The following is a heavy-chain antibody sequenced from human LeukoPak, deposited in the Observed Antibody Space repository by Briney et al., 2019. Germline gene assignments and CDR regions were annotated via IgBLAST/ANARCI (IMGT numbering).Heavy chain of an antibody. D-gene: IGHD2-2*01. Sequence: SEPLSLTCTVSGDPITSHYWSWIRQPPGKGLEWIGYISYSGDTKYNPSLRSRLTMSIDTSRNQFSLRLNSVTAADAAVYYCVTNAGPAAGDAFDIWGQGTMVTVSS. CDR1: GDPITSHY. V-gene: IGHV4-59*11. J-gene: IGHJ3*02. CDR2: ISYSGDT. CDR3: VTNAGPAAGDAFDI.